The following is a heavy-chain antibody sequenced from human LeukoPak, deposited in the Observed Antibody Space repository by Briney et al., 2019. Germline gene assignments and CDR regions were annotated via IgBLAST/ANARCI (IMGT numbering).Heavy chain of an antibody. CDR2: IGTGGDT. V-gene: IGHV3-13*01. Sequence: GGSLRLSRAASGFTFSRYDMHWVRQATGKGLEWVSAIGTGGDTYYPASVKGRFTISRGNAKISLYLQMNSLRVEDTAVCYCVRQGTPHGNFDYWGQGTLVTVSS. D-gene: IGHD1/OR15-1a*01. CDR3: VRQGTPHGNFDY. CDR1: GFTFSRYD. J-gene: IGHJ4*02.